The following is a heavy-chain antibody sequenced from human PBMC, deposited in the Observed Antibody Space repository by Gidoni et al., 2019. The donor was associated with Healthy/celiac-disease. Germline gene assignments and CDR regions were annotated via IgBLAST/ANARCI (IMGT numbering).Heavy chain of an antibody. CDR2: ISSSSSTI. CDR3: ARDPGPYDFWSGYPKY. CDR1: GFPCGSYS. D-gene: IGHD3-3*01. V-gene: IGHV3-48*02. Sequence: EVQLVESGGGLVQPGGSLSLSCAASGFPCGSYSMNWVRHAPGKGLGWVSYISSSSSTIYYADSVKGRFTISRDNAKNSLYLQMNSLRDEDTAVYYCARDPGPYDFWSGYPKYWGQGTLVTVSS. J-gene: IGHJ4*02.